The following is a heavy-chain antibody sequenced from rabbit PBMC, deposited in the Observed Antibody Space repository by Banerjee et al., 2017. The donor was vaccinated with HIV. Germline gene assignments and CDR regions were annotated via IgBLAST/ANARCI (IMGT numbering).Heavy chain of an antibody. J-gene: IGHJ3*01. CDR3: ARDLAGVIGWNFGL. CDR1: GIDFSGYYY. CDR2: IYAGSSGST. D-gene: IGHD4-1*01. Sequence: QSLEESGGDLVKPGASLTLTCTASGIDFSGYYYICWVRQAPGKGLEWIACIYAGSSGSTYYASWAKGRFTISKPSSTTVTLQMTSLTAADTATYFCARDLAGVIGWNFGLWGQGTLVTVS. V-gene: IGHV1S40*01.